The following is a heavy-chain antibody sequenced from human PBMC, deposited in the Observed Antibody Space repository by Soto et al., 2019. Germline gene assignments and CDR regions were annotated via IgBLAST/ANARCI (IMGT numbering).Heavy chain of an antibody. CDR2: ISSSGSTI. V-gene: IGHV3-11*01. J-gene: IGHJ3*02. Sequence: GGSLRLSCAASGFTFSDYYMSWIRQAPGKGLEWVSYISSSGSTIYYADSVKGRFTISRDNAKNSLYLQMNSLRAEDTAVYYCAREDIVVVVAATLDAFDIWGQGTMVTVSS. CDR3: AREDIVVVVAATLDAFDI. CDR1: GFTFSDYY. D-gene: IGHD2-15*01.